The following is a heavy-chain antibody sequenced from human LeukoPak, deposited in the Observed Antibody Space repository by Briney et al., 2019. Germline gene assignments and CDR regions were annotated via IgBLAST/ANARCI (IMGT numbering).Heavy chain of an antibody. CDR2: INPNSGGT. CDR1: LYTFSDYY. V-gene: IGHV1-2*02. J-gene: IGHJ3*02. CDR3: ARDKEVGATWSYDAFDI. D-gene: IGHD1-26*01. Sequence: VASVKVSCKASLYTFSDYYMYWVRQAPGQGLEWMGWINPNSGGTKYAQKFQGRVTMTRDTSISTVYMELSSLRSDDTAVYYCARDKEVGATWSYDAFDIWGQGTMVTVSS.